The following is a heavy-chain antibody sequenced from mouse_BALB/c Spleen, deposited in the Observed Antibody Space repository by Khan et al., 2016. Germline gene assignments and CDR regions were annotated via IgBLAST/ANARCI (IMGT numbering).Heavy chain of an antibody. D-gene: IGHD2-1*01. Sequence: VQLQESGPGLVKPSQSLSLTCSVTGYSITSGYYWNWIRQFPGNKLEWMGYISYDGSNNYNPSLKNRISITRDTSTNQFFLKLNSVTTEDTATYYCATYGNYEGFAYWGQGTLVTVSA. V-gene: IGHV3-6*02. CDR1: GYSITSGYY. J-gene: IGHJ3*01. CDR2: ISYDGSN. CDR3: ATYGNYEGFAY.